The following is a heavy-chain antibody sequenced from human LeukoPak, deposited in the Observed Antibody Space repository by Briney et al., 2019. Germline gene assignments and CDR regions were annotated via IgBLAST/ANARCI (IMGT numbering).Heavy chain of an antibody. D-gene: IGHD2-8*02. J-gene: IGHJ4*02. CDR2: SGTSGDT. V-gene: IGHV3-23*01. CDR1: GFTFSSYA. CDR3: AQKTPGAQPLDY. Sequence: GGSLRLSCAASGFTFSSYAMNWVRQAPGKGLEWVSGSGTSGDTYYADSVRGRFTISRDNAKNTLYLQMSSLRAEDTAVYYCAQKTPGAQPLDYWGQGTLVTVSS.